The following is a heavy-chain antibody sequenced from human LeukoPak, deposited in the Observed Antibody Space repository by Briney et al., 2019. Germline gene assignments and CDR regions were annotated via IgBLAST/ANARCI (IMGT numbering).Heavy chain of an antibody. Sequence: GSLRLSCAASGFTFSNYAMSWVRQAPGKGLEWVSAISGTGDATWYPDSVKGRFTISRDNSKNTLYLQMNSLRPEDTAVYYCSSSLYYYGSGSYYWGQGTLVTVSS. D-gene: IGHD3-10*01. CDR1: GFTFSNYA. CDR2: ISGTGDAT. J-gene: IGHJ4*02. V-gene: IGHV3-23*01. CDR3: SSSLYYYGSGSYY.